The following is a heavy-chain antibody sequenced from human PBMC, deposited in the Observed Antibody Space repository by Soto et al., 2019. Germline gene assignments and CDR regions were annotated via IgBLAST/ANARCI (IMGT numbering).Heavy chain of an antibody. J-gene: IGHJ6*04. CDR2: INPNSGDT. CDR1: GYTFTGYF. Sequence: GASVKVSCKTSGYTFTGYFMHWVRQAPGQGLEGMGRINPNSGDTHYAQKFQGSVTLTRDTSISTAYMELTSLRYDDTAVYFCASDLDACSGGSCYPGSYKYYSAMDVWGEGTPVTFSS. D-gene: IGHD2-15*01. V-gene: IGHV1-2*04. CDR3: ASDLDACSGGSCYPGSYKYYSAMDV.